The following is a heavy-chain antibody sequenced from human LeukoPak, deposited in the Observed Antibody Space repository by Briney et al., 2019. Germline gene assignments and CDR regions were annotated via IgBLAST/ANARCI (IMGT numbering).Heavy chain of an antibody. Sequence: SETLSLTCTVSGYSISSGYYWGWIRQPPGKGLEWIGSIYHSGSTYYNPSLKSRVTISVDTSKNQFSLKLSSVTAADTAVYYCARGYCSSTSCYVYPYYYYYYMDVWGKGTTVTVSS. V-gene: IGHV4-38-2*02. CDR1: GYSISSGYY. J-gene: IGHJ6*03. D-gene: IGHD2-2*01. CDR2: IYHSGST. CDR3: ARGYCSSTSCYVYPYYYYYYMDV.